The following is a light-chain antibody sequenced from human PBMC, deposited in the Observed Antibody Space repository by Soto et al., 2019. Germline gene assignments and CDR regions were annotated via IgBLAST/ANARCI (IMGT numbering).Light chain of an antibody. CDR2: GAS. J-gene: IGKJ1*01. CDR1: QSVSSNY. Sequence: ESVLTQSPGTLSLSPGERDTLSCRASQSVSSNYLAWYQQKPGQAPRLLIYGASSRATGIPDRFSGSGSGTDFTLTINRLDPEDFAVYYCQQYGSSPLTFGQGTKVEIK. V-gene: IGKV3-20*01. CDR3: QQYGSSPLT.